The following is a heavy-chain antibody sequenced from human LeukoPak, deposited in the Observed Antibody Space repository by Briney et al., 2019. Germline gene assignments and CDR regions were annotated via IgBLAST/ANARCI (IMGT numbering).Heavy chain of an antibody. CDR3: ARDKQLGNLLYYYYYMDV. CDR2: MNPNSGNT. Sequence: GASVQLSCKASGYTFTSYDINWVRQATGPGLEWMGWMNPNSGNTGYAQKFQGRVTNTRNTSISTAYKELSSLRSEDTAMYYCARDKQLGNLLYYYYYMDVWGKGTTVTVSS. V-gene: IGHV1-8*03. D-gene: IGHD6-13*01. CDR1: GYTFTSYD. J-gene: IGHJ6*03.